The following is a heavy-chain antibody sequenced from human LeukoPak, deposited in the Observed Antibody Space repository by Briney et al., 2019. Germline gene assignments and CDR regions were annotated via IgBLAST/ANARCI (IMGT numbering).Heavy chain of an antibody. J-gene: IGHJ6*02. CDR2: ISYDGSNK. V-gene: IGHV3-30*04. CDR3: ARDRATGVVISIPLYYYGMDV. D-gene: IGHD3-3*01. CDR1: GFTFSSYA. Sequence: GGSLRLSCAASGFTFSSYAMHWVRQAPGKGLEWVAVISYDGSNKYYADSVMGRFTISRDNSKNTLYLQMNSLRAEDTAVYYCARDRATGVVISIPLYYYGMDVWGQGTTVTVSS.